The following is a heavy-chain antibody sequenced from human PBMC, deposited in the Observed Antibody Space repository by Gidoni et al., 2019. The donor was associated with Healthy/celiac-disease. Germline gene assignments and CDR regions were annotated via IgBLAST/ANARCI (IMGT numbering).Heavy chain of an antibody. Sequence: QVQLVQSWAEVKKPGSSLTVSCKASVGTFSSYAISWGRQAPGQGLEWMGGIIHSFGTANYAQKFQGRVTITADKSTSTAYMELSSLRSEDTAVYYCARTLVPGYYYYYMDVWGKGTTVTVSS. D-gene: IGHD6-6*01. J-gene: IGHJ6*03. CDR1: VGTFSSYA. CDR3: ARTLVPGYYYYYMDV. V-gene: IGHV1-69*06. CDR2: IIHSFGTA.